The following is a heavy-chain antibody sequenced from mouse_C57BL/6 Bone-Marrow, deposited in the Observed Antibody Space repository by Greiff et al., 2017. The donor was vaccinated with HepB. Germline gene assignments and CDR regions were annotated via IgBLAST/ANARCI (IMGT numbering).Heavy chain of an antibody. J-gene: IGHJ3*01. CDR2: ISSGSSTI. Sequence: DVKLVESGGGLVKPGGSLKLSCAASGFTFSDYGMHWVRQAPEKGLEWVAYISSGSSTIYYADTVKGRFTISRDNAKNTLFLQMTSLRSEDTAMYYCARPMIRAWFVYWGQGTLVTVSA. V-gene: IGHV5-17*01. D-gene: IGHD2-4*01. CDR1: GFTFSDYG. CDR3: ARPMIRAWFVY.